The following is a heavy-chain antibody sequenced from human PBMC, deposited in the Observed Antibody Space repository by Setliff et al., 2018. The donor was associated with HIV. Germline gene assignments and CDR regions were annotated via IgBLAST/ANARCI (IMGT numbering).Heavy chain of an antibody. CDR1: GFTFRDYA. D-gene: IGHD3-3*01. J-gene: IGHJ4*02. CDR3: ASARIPTGGVSTSLDY. V-gene: IGHV3-33*01. CDR2: IWYDGINK. Sequence: QAGGSLRLSCAASGFTFRDYAMHWVRQAPGKGLEWVAYIWYDGINKYYADSVKGRFTVSRDNSKNTVSLQMNSLRAEDTAVYYCASARIPTGGVSTSLDYWGQGALVTISS.